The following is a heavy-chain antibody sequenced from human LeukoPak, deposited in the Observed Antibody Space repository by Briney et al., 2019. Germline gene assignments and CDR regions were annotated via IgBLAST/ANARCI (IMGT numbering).Heavy chain of an antibody. CDR2: IFPSGGEI. J-gene: IGHJ4*02. D-gene: IGHD2-8*02. CDR1: GFTFSTFA. Sequence: GGSLRLSCVASGFTFSTFAMIWVRQPPGKGLEWVSGIFPSGGEIHYADSVRGRFTISRDNSKSTLSLQMNSLRAEDTAIYYCATYRQVLLPFESWGQGTLVTVSS. V-gene: IGHV3-23*01. CDR3: ATYRQVLLPFES.